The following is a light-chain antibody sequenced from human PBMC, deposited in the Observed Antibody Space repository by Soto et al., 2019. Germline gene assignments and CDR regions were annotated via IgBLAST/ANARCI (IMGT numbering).Light chain of an antibody. Sequence: DIQMTQSPSSLSASVGDRVTITCRASLRISNYLAWYQQKPRKIPKLLIYAASTLQGGVPSRFSGSGSGTAFPPLISSLPPEAVAAYYCRKTHRAHIAFGGGTKVDI. CDR2: AAS. J-gene: IGKJ4*01. V-gene: IGKV1-27*01. CDR1: LRISNY. CDR3: RKTHRAHIA.